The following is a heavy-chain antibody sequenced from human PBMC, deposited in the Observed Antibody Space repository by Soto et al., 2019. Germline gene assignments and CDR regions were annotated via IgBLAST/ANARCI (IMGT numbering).Heavy chain of an antibody. CDR3: ARRGPSAPFDS. Sequence: SETLSLTCTVSGGSISSYYWSWIRQPPGKGLEWIGYIYYSGSTNCNPSLKSRVTISVDTSKNQFSLKLSSVTAADTAVYYCARRGPSAPFDSWRQGTLVTVSS. J-gene: IGHJ5*01. CDR2: IYYSGST. V-gene: IGHV4-59*01. CDR1: GGSISSYY.